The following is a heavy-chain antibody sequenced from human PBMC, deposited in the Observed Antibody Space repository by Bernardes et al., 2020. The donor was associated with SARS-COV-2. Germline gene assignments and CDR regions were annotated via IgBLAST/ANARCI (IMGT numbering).Heavy chain of an antibody. CDR1: GVTFSTSA. V-gene: IGHV1-58*01. Sequence: SVKVSCKASGVTFSTSAVHWVRPARGQRLEWVGWVAVDNGETHYALEFEDRVIINWDISTRTAYMELRSLRSGDTAFYYCTAGPNWFDFWGQGALVTVSS. CDR3: TAGPNWFDF. CDR2: VAVDNGET. J-gene: IGHJ4*02. D-gene: IGHD2-8*01.